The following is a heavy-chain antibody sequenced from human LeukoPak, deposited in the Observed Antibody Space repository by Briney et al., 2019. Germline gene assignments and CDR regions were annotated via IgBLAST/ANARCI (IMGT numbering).Heavy chain of an antibody. CDR1: GFTFSSYS. D-gene: IGHD3-10*01. V-gene: IGHV3-48*04. CDR2: ISSSGSTI. Sequence: GGSLRLSCAASGFTFSSYSMNWVRQAPGKGLEWVSYISSSGSTIYYADSVKGRFTISRDNAKNSLYLQMNSLRAEDTAVYYCARDRSRWGSGTLGYWGQGTLVTVSS. J-gene: IGHJ4*02. CDR3: ARDRSRWGSGTLGY.